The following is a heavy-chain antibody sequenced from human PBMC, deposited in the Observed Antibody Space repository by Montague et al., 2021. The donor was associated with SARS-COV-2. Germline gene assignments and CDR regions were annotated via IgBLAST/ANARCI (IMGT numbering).Heavy chain of an antibody. J-gene: IGHJ3*02. Sequence: TLSLTCTVSGGSISSGGYCWSWIRQHPGKGLEWIGYIYYSGSTYYNPSLKSRVTISVDTSKNQFSLKLSSVTAADTAVYYRARSKLWFGELLLSDAFDIWGQGTMVTVSS. CDR1: GGSISSGGYC. D-gene: IGHD3-10*01. CDR2: IYYSGST. V-gene: IGHV4-31*03. CDR3: ARSKLWFGELLLSDAFDI.